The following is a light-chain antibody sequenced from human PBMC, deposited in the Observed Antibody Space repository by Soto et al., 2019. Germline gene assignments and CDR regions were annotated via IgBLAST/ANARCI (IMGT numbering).Light chain of an antibody. CDR3: QQRTNWPPAIT. J-gene: IGKJ5*01. CDR1: QSVSSY. CDR2: DAS. V-gene: IGKV3-11*01. Sequence: EIVLTPSPATLSLSPGERATLSCRTXQSVSSYIAWYQQKPGQAPRLLXHDASSRATGIPARFSGIGSGTDFTLTISSLEPEDFAVYYCQQRTNWPPAITFGQGTRLEIK.